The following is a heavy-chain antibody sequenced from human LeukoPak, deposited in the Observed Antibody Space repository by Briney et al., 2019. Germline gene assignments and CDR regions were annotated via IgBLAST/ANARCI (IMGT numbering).Heavy chain of an antibody. Sequence: GGSLRLSCAASGFTFSSYEMNWVRQAPGKGLEWVSYISSSGSTIYYADSVKGRFTISRDNAKNSLYLQMNSLRAEDTAVYYCARGQYYYDSSGYYPFGYWGQGTLVTVSS. V-gene: IGHV3-48*03. CDR1: GFTFSSYE. J-gene: IGHJ4*02. D-gene: IGHD3-22*01. CDR3: ARGQYYYDSSGYYPFGY. CDR2: ISSSGSTI.